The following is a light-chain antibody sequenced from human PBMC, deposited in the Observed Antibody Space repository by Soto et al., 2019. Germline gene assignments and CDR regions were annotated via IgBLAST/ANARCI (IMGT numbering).Light chain of an antibody. CDR1: QSISSS. CDR2: AAS. J-gene: IGKJ1*01. CDR3: QQRYSTPRT. V-gene: IGKV1-39*01. Sequence: DIQMTQSPSSLSASVRDRVTITCRASQSISSSLNWYQQKPGKAPKLLIYAASSLQSGVPSRFSGRGSGPDFPRTIHRLKPEDFATFYCQQRYSTPRTLGQGTKVEIK.